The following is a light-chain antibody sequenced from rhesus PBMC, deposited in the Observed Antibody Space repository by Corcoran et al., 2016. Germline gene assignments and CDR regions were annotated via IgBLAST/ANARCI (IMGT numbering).Light chain of an antibody. Sequence: ALTQPRSVSVSPGQSVTVSCVGSSSDIGTYDFVSWYLLHPDAAPKLMIYEVNKRPSGVSNRFSGSKCGNTASLTISGLQPENEGDHYCSSYGGSSSRGFFGGGTRLTVL. V-gene: IGLV2-32*02. CDR1: SSDIGTYDF. J-gene: IGLJ2*01. CDR2: EVN. CDR3: SSYGGSSSRGF.